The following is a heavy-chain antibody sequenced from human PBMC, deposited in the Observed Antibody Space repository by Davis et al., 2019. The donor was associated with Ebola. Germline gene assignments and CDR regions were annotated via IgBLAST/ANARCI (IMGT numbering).Heavy chain of an antibody. D-gene: IGHD1-1*01. CDR1: GFTFSSYA. J-gene: IGHJ4*02. Sequence: GGSLRLSCAASGFTFSSYAVSWVRQAPGKGLEWVSGISGNGFTTYYADSVKGRFTMSRDNSKNTLNLQMNSLRAEDTAIYNCAKDLGTSGILDYWGQGTLVTVSP. CDR2: ISGNGFTT. V-gene: IGHV3-23*01. CDR3: AKDLGTSGILDY.